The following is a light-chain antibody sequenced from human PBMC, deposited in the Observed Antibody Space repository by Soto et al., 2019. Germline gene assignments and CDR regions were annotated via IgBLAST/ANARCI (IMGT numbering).Light chain of an antibody. V-gene: IGKV3-20*01. Sequence: EIVLTQSPGTLSLSPGERATLSCRASQSVRNVYLAWYQQKPGQAPRLLIYDASNRATGIPDRFSGSGSGTDFTLTINRLEPEDFAVYYRQQSGSSPRTFGQGTKLEIK. CDR3: QQSGSSPRT. CDR2: DAS. J-gene: IGKJ2*01. CDR1: QSVRNVY.